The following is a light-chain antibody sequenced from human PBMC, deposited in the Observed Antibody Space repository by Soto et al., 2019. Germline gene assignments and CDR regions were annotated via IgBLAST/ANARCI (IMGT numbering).Light chain of an antibody. CDR3: QQDNSSPLT. Sequence: EIVLTQSPATLSLSPGERATLSCRASQSISSNYLAWYQQKPGQAPRLLIYDASSMATGIPDRFSGSGSGTDFTLTISSLQPEDFAVYYCQQDNSSPLTFGGGTKVEIK. J-gene: IGKJ4*01. V-gene: IGKV3-20*01. CDR1: QSISSNY. CDR2: DAS.